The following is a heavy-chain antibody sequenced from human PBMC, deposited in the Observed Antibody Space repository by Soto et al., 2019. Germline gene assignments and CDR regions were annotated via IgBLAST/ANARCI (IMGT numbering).Heavy chain of an antibody. J-gene: IGHJ4*02. CDR1: GFTFSSYC. CDR3: ARGSHEYSGYDLGDY. V-gene: IGHV3-74*01. Sequence: PGGSLRLSCAASGFTFSSYCMHWVRQAPGKGLVWVSRINSDGSSTSYADSVKGRFTISRDNAKNTLYLEMNSLRAEDTAVYYCARGSHEYSGYDLGDYWGQGTLVTVSS. CDR2: INSDGSST. D-gene: IGHD5-12*01.